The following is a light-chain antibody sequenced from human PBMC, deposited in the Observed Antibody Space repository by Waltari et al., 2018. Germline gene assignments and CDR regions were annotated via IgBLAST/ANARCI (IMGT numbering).Light chain of an antibody. CDR2: DAS. Sequence: EIVLTQSPATLSLSPGERATLSCRASQSVSSYLAWYHQKPGQAPRLRIYDASNRATGIPARFSGSGSGTDFTLTISSLEPEDFAVYYCQQRSNWPQWTFGQGTKVEI. J-gene: IGKJ1*01. V-gene: IGKV3-11*01. CDR1: QSVSSY. CDR3: QQRSNWPQWT.